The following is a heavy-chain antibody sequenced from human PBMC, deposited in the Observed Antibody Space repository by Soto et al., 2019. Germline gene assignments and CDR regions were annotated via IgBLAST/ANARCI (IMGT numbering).Heavy chain of an antibody. V-gene: IGHV4-30-2*01. CDR2: IYHSGST. Sequence: SETLSLTCAASGGSISSGGYSWSWIRQPPGKGLEWIGYIYHSGSTYYNPSLKSRVTISVDRSKNQFSLKLSSVTAADTAVYYCARDRLTTEEGAWFDPWGQGTLVTVSS. D-gene: IGHD3-22*01. CDR3: ARDRLTTEEGAWFDP. J-gene: IGHJ5*02. CDR1: GGSISSGGYS.